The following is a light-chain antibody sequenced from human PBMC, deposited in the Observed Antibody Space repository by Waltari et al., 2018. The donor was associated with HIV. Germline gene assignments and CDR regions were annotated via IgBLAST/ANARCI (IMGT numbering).Light chain of an antibody. Sequence: IVLTQSPATLSLSPGERATLSCRASQSVSNFLAWYQHKSGQAPRLLIFDASNRATGIPARFSGSGSGTDFTLTISSLEPEDFAVYYCQQRSDWRRLTFGGGTKLEIK. V-gene: IGKV3-11*01. CDR3: QQRSDWRRLT. J-gene: IGKJ4*01. CDR1: QSVSNF. CDR2: DAS.